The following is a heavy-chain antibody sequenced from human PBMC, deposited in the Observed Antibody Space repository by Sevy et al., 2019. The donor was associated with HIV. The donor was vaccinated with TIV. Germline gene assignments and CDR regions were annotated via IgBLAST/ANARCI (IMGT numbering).Heavy chain of an antibody. CDR3: AREGYSSGWLVRNYYYGMDV. CDR2: INSDGSST. CDR1: GFTFSSYW. Sequence: GGSLRLSCAASGFTFSSYWMHWVRQAPGKGLVWVSRINSDGSSTSYADSVKGRFTISRDNAKNTLYLQMNSLRAEETAVYYCAREGYSSGWLVRNYYYGMDVWGQGTTVTVSS. D-gene: IGHD6-19*01. V-gene: IGHV3-74*01. J-gene: IGHJ6*02.